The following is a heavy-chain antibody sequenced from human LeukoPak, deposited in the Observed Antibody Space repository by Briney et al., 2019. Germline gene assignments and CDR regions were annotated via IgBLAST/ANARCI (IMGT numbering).Heavy chain of an antibody. J-gene: IGHJ4*02. CDR1: GGSISSYY. D-gene: IGHD2-21*02. Sequence: SETLSLTCTVSGGSISSYYWSWIRQPPGKGLEWIGYIYYSGSTNYNPSLKSRVTISVDTSKNQFSLKLSSVTAADTAVYYCARAIVVVTAIQIDYWGQGTLVTVSS. CDR2: IYYSGST. V-gene: IGHV4-59*08. CDR3: ARAIVVVTAIQIDY.